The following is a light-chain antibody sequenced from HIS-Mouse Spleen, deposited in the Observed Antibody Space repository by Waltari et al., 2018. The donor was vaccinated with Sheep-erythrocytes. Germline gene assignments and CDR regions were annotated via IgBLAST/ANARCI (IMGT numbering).Light chain of an antibody. CDR3: QAWDSSIYV. Sequence: SYELTQPPSVSVSPGRTASITCSGDKLGAKYACWYQQKPGQSPVLVIYQDSKRPSGIPERFSGSNSGNTATLTISGTQAMDEADYYCQAWDSSIYVFGTGTKVTVL. J-gene: IGLJ1*01. CDR1: KLGAKY. CDR2: QDS. V-gene: IGLV3-1*01.